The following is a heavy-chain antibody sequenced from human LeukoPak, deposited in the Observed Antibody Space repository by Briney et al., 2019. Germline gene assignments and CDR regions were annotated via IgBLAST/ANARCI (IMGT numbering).Heavy chain of an antibody. D-gene: IGHD1-26*01. CDR1: GDSISSGGFH. V-gene: IGHV4-61*08. CDR2: IYYSGST. J-gene: IGHJ4*02. Sequence: SETLSLTCTVSGDSISSGGFHWSWIRQPPGKGLEWIGYIYYSGSTNYNPSLKSRVTISVDTSKNQFSLKLSSVTAADTAVYYCSSEGYSGREATSYYFDYWGQGTLVTVSS. CDR3: SSEGYSGREATSYYFDY.